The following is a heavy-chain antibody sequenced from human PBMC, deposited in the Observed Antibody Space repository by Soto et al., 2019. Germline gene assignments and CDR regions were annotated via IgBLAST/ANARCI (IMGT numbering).Heavy chain of an antibody. CDR3: ARETYYYDSSGQNFDY. J-gene: IGHJ4*02. V-gene: IGHV4-61*01. CDR1: GGSVSSGSYY. D-gene: IGHD3-22*01. CDR2: IYYSGST. Sequence: QVQLQESGPGLVKPSETLSLTCTVSGGSVSSGSYYWSWIRQPPGKVLEWIGYIYYSGSTNYNPSLKSRVTISVDTSKNQFSLKLSSVTAADTAVYYCARETYYYDSSGQNFDYWGQGTLVTVSS.